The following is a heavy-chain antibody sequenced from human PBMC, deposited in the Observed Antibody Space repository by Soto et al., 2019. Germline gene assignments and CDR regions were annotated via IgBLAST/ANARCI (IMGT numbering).Heavy chain of an antibody. J-gene: IGHJ6*02. Sequence: SETLSLTCAVYGGSFSGDYWSWIRQPPGKGLEWIGYIYYSGSTNYNPSLKSRVTISVDTSKNQFSLKLSSVTAADTAVYYCARTYYDQPARSYYYGMDVWGQGTTVTVSS. CDR1: GGSFSGDY. CDR2: IYYSGST. D-gene: IGHD1-26*01. V-gene: IGHV4-59*01. CDR3: ARTYYDQPARSYYYGMDV.